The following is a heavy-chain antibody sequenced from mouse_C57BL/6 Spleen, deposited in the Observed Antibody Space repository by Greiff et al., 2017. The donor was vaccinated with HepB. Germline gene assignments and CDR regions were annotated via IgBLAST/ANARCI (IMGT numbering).Heavy chain of an antibody. CDR3: ARGDVDV. CDR2: ISDGGSYT. D-gene: IGHD3-3*01. V-gene: IGHV5-4*03. J-gene: IGHJ1*02. CDR1: GFTFSSYA. Sequence: DVKLVESGGGLVKPGGSLKLSCAASGFTFSSYAMSWVRQTPEKRLEWVATISDGGSYTYYPDNVKGRFTISRDNAKNNLYLQMSHLKSEDTAMYYCARGDVDVWGTGTTVTGSS.